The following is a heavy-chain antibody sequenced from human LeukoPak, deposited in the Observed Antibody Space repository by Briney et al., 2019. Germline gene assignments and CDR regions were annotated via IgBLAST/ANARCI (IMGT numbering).Heavy chain of an antibody. J-gene: IGHJ4*02. Sequence: SETLSLTCAVYGGSFSGYYWSWIRQPPGKGLEWIGEISHSGSTNYNPSLKSRVIISVDTSKNQFSLKLSSVTAADTAVYYCARGGGIVGATTPENYFDYWGQGTLVTVSS. V-gene: IGHV4-34*01. CDR3: ARGGGIVGATTPENYFDY. CDR1: GGSFSGYY. D-gene: IGHD1-26*01. CDR2: ISHSGST.